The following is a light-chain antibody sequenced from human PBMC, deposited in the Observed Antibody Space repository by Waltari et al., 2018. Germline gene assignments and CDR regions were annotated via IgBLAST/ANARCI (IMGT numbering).Light chain of an antibody. CDR1: QSVSTF. CDR3: HQCHNCPQPFT. CDR2: GTS. V-gene: IGKV3-15*01. Sequence: ETVLTQSPATLSVSPGEVATLSCRASQSVSTFLAWYQQKPGQAPRLLIYGTSTRATRVSARLIGCRYRTEVTLSITNMQSVESAVYYGHQCHNCPQPFTFGQGTKLEIK. J-gene: IGKJ2*01.